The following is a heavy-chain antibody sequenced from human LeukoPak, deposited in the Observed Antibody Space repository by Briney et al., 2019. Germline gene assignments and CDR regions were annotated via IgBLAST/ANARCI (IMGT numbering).Heavy chain of an antibody. J-gene: IGHJ4*02. CDR2: MKQDGSEI. Sequence: GGSLRLSCAASGFTFSSYWMSWVRQAPGKGLEWVANMKQDGSEIYYADSVKGRFTIVRDNAKNSLYLQMNNLRAEDTAVYYCAKREGYSIFDYWGQGTLVTVSS. CDR1: GFTFSSYW. V-gene: IGHV3-7*03. CDR3: AKREGYSIFDY. D-gene: IGHD5-24*01.